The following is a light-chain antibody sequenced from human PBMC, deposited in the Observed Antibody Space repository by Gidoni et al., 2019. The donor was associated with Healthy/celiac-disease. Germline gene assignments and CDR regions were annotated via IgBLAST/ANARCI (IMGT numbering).Light chain of an antibody. J-gene: IGKJ2*01. V-gene: IGKV1-33*01. CDR2: DAS. CDR1: QDISNY. Sequence: DIQMTQSPSSLSASVGDRVTITCQASQDISNYLNWYQQKPGKAPKLLSYDASNLETGVPSRCSGSGSGTDFTFTISSLQPEDIATYYCQQYDNPYTFGQGTKLEIK. CDR3: QQYDNPYT.